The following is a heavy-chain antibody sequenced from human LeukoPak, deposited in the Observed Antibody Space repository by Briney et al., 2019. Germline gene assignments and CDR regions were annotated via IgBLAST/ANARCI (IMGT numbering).Heavy chain of an antibody. CDR1: GFMFSTYN. CDR3: ARAHSSSWPGWYDP. CDR2: ISSSSSSI. J-gene: IGHJ5*02. D-gene: IGHD6-13*01. Sequence: PGGSLRLSCAASGFMFSTYNMNWVRQAPGKGLECVSSISSSSSSIYYEDSVKGRFTISKDNAKNSLFLEMNSLRGEDTALYYCARAHSSSWPGWYDPWGQGTLVAVSS. V-gene: IGHV3-21*01.